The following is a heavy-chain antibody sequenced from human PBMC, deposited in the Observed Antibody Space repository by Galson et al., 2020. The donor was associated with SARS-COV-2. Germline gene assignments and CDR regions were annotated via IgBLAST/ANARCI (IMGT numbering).Heavy chain of an antibody. CDR2: IWYDGSNK. Sequence: GGSLRLSCAASGFTFSSYGMHWLRQPPANGLEWVAVIWYDGSNKYYADSVKGRFTISSDNSKNTLYLQMNSLRAEDTAVYYCARDYRFGEGTSDYWGQGTLVTVSS. CDR3: ARDYRFGEGTSDY. J-gene: IGHJ4*02. V-gene: IGHV3-33*01. D-gene: IGHD3-10*01. CDR1: GFTFSSYG.